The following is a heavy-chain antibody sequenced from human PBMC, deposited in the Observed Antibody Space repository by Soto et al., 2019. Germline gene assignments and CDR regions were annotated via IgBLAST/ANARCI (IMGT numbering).Heavy chain of an antibody. Sequence: PSETLSLTCTVSGGSISSGGYYWSWIRQHPGKGLEWIGYIYYSGSTYYNPSLKSRVTISVDTSKNQFSLKLSSVTAADTAVYYCARVVLRFLEWLPDGYGMDVWGQGTTVTVSS. CDR1: GGSISSGGYY. CDR3: ARVVLRFLEWLPDGYGMDV. CDR2: IYYSGST. V-gene: IGHV4-31*03. D-gene: IGHD3-3*01. J-gene: IGHJ6*02.